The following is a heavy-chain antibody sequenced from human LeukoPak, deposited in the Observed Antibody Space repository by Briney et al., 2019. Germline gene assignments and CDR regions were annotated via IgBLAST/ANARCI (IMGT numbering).Heavy chain of an antibody. CDR2: IDKDGRST. Sequence: GGSLRLSCAASGFTLGAFAMRWVRQAPGKGLEWVSLIDKDGRSTYYADSVKGRFTISRDNSKNSLYLQMNSLRTEDTALYYCATWAFYHSLDVWGQGTTVTVSS. CDR3: ATWAFYHSLDV. CDR1: GFTLGAFA. D-gene: IGHD1-26*01. V-gene: IGHV3-43*02. J-gene: IGHJ6*02.